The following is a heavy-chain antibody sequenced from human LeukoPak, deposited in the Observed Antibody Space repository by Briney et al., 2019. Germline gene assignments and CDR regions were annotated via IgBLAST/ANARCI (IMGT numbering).Heavy chain of an antibody. CDR2: IISDGGT. J-gene: IGHJ4*02. D-gene: IGHD2/OR15-2a*01. V-gene: IGHV3-23*01. CDR1: GFTFNNYA. Sequence: GGSLRLSCAASGFTFNNYAMSWVRQAPGEGLEWVSIIISDGGTFYADSVKGRFTISRDNSKNTLYLQLNSLRAEDTAIYYCAKDYSTITTFNTRLFDCWGQGTLVTVSS. CDR3: AKDYSTITTFNTRLFDC.